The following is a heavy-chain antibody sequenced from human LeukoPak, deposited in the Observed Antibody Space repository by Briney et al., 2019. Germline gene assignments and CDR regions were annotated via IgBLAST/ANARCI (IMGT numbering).Heavy chain of an antibody. CDR2: IYYNGNT. J-gene: IGHJ6*03. Sequence: PSETLSLTCTVSGGSIISSSSYWGWIRQPPKKGLEWIGAIYYNGNTYYNRSLRSRVTMSVDTSKNQFSLKLNSVTAADTAVYYCAREVTGYYYYMDVWGKGTTVTVSS. D-gene: IGHD2-21*02. V-gene: IGHV4-39*02. CDR1: GGSIISSSSY. CDR3: AREVTGYYYYMDV.